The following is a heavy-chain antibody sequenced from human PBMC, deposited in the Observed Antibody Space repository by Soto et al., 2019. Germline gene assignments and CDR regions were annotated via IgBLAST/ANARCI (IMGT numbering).Heavy chain of an antibody. CDR2: IDTGTRHV. J-gene: IGHJ4*02. V-gene: IGHV3-21*01. CDR1: GFTFSSSD. CDR3: AREDSIIIPAVSDF. Sequence: GGSLRLSCAASGFTFSSSDMNWVRQAPGKGLEWVSSIDTGTRHVYYADSVRGRFTISRDDAKNSLYLQMNTLRVEDTAVYYCAREDSIIIPAVSDFWGQGTLVTVSS. D-gene: IGHD2-2*01.